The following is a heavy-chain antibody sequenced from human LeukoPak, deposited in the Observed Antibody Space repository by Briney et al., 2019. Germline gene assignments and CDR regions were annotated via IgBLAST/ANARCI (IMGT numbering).Heavy chain of an antibody. CDR2: INSYSGNT. D-gene: IGHD4-17*01. CDR3: ARGATVFHFDY. CDR1: GYTFANYG. J-gene: IGHJ4*02. V-gene: IGHV1-18*01. Sequence: GASVKVSCKAFGYTFANYGITWVRQAPGQGLEWLGWINSYSGNTNLVQKLQGRVTMTTDTSTSTAYMELRSLRSDDAAVYYCARGATVFHFDYWGQGTLVTVSS.